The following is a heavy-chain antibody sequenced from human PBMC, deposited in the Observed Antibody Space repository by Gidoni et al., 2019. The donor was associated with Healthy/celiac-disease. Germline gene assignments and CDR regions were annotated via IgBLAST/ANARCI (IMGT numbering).Heavy chain of an antibody. V-gene: IGHV3-64D*08. CDR3: VKWGGSSLPAFDI. D-gene: IGHD6-13*01. J-gene: IGHJ3*02. CDR1: GFTFSSYA. Sequence: RLSCSASGFTFSSYAMHWVRQAPGKGLEYVSAISSNGGSTYYADSVKGRFTISRDNSKNTLYLQMSSLRAEDTAVYYCVKWGGSSLPAFDIWGQGTMVTVSS. CDR2: ISSNGGST.